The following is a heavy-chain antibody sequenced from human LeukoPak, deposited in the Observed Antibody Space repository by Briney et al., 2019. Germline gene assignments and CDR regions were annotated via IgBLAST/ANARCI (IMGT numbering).Heavy chain of an antibody. CDR2: IKQDGSEK. CDR3: ARINGVTMVRGVFDY. J-gene: IGHJ4*02. D-gene: IGHD3-10*01. Sequence: GGSLRLSCAASGFTFSSYAMSWVRQAPGKGLEWVANIKQDGSEKYYVDSVKGRFTISRDNAKNSLYLKMNSLRAEDTAVYYCARINGVTMVRGVFDYWGQGTLVTVSS. CDR1: GFTFSSYA. V-gene: IGHV3-7*02.